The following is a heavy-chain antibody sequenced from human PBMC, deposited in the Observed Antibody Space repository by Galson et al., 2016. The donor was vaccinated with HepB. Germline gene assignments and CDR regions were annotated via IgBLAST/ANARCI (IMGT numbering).Heavy chain of an antibody. V-gene: IGHV4-4*02. Sequence: SETLSLTCAVSGGSISSYNWWTWVRRPPGKGLEWIGEIFHSGTSYYNPSLTSRVTVSADPSRNQFFLSLTSVTAADTAIYYFVRLGTAAAVANRRGSLYWSQGTRVTVSS. CDR2: IFHSGTS. CDR1: GGSISSYNW. J-gene: IGHJ4*02. D-gene: IGHD6-13*01. CDR3: VRLGTAAAVANRRGSLY.